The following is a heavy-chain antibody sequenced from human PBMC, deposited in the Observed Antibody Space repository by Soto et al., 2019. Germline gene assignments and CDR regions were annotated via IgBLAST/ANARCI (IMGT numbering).Heavy chain of an antibody. V-gene: IGHV1-69*13. CDR1: GGSFSSFG. CDR2: IIPVFGRP. CDR3: AREGSGYNL. D-gene: IGHD5-12*01. Sequence: SVKVSCKASGGSFSSFGTSWVRQAPGQGLEWMGGIIPVFGRPNYAQRFRGRLTITADESTNTVYLELIDLRSEDTAVYYCAREGSGYNLWGQGTQVTVSS. J-gene: IGHJ1*01.